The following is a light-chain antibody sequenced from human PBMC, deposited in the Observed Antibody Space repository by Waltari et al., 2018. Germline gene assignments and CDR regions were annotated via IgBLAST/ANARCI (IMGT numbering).Light chain of an antibody. J-gene: IGLJ1*01. CDR3: QVWHADIDPGV. CDR1: HIGSYS. Sequence: SYVLTQPPSVSVAPGETASIPCGGDHIGSYSVHWYQQKPGQAPVLVIFYDSDRPSGIPARFSGSNSGNTATLTITSVEAGDEARYYCQVWHADIDPGVFGTGTEVTVL. CDR2: YDS. V-gene: IGLV3-21*04.